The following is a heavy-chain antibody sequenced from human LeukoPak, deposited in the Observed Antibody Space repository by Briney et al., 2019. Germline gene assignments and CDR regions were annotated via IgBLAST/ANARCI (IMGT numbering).Heavy chain of an antibody. J-gene: IGHJ4*02. V-gene: IGHV3-30*07. CDR1: GLSLSNYP. CDR2: ITYDGAFDGGKT. CDR3: ARDFEWELAGGFDY. D-gene: IGHD1-26*01. Sequence: GGSLRLSCEASGLSLSNYPMHWVRQAPGKGLEWITLITYDGAFDGGKTYYADSVKGRFTISRDNSKNTLYLQMNSLRAEDTAVYYCARDFEWELAGGFDYWGQGTLVTVSS.